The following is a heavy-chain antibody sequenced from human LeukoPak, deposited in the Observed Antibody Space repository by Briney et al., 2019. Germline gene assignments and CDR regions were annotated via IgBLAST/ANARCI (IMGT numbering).Heavy chain of an antibody. J-gene: IGHJ3*02. V-gene: IGHV1-46*01. CDR2: INPSGGST. Sequence: ASVKVSCKASGYTFTSYYMHWARQAPGQGLEWMGIINPSGGSTSYAQKFQGRVTMTRDMSTSTVYMELSSLRSEDTAVYYCARKVIVVVVAASDAFDIWAKGQWSPSLQ. CDR3: ARKVIVVVVAASDAFDI. CDR1: GYTFTSYY. D-gene: IGHD2-15*01.